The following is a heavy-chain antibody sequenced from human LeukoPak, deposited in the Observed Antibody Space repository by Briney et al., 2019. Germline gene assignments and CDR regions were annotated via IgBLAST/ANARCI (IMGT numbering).Heavy chain of an antibody. CDR1: GFTFSSYW. V-gene: IGHV3-7*01. D-gene: IGHD3-22*01. CDR3: ATTSGTYYYDSSGYYASVQGLFDY. CDR2: IKQDGSEK. J-gene: IGHJ4*02. Sequence: GGSLTLSCAASGFTFSSYWMSWVRQAPGKGLEWVANIKQDGSEKYYVDSVKGRFTISRDNAKNSLYLQMNSLRAEDTAVCYCATTSGTYYYDSSGYYASVQGLFDYWGQGTLVTGSS.